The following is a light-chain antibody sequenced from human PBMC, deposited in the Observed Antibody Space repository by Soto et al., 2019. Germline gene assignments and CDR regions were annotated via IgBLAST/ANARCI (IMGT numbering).Light chain of an antibody. CDR1: SSDVGGHNY. CDR3: SSYTSITTFYV. Sequence: QTVVTQPASVSGSPGQSITIPCTGTSSDVGGHNYVSWYQHHPGKAPKLMIYDVTNRPSGVSDRFSGSKSGNTASLTISGLQAEDEADYYCSSYTSITTFYVFGTGTKVTVL. CDR2: DVT. J-gene: IGLJ1*01. V-gene: IGLV2-14*03.